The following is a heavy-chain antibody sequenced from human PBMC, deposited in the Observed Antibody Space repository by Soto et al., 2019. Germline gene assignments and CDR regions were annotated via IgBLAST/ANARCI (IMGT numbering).Heavy chain of an antibody. Sequence: SGPTLVNPTETLTLTCTVSGFSLSNARMGVSWIRQPPGKALEWLAHIFSNDEKSYSTSLKSRLTISKDTSKSQVVLTMTNMDPVDTATYYCARMNFWSGYYFYYYYYMDVWGKGTTVTVSS. V-gene: IGHV2-26*01. CDR1: GFSLSNARMG. CDR2: IFSNDEK. D-gene: IGHD3-3*01. CDR3: ARMNFWSGYYFYYYYYMDV. J-gene: IGHJ6*03.